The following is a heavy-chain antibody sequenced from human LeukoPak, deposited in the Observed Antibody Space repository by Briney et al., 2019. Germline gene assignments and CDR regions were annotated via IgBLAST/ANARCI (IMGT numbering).Heavy chain of an antibody. Sequence: ASVKVSCKASGYTFTGYYMHWVRQATGQGLEWMGWMNPNSGNTGYAQKFQGRVTMTRNTSISTAYMELSSLRSEDTAVYYCARGGNDIVVVPAAIGYYYYYMDVWGRGTTVTISS. V-gene: IGHV1-8*02. CDR2: MNPNSGNT. J-gene: IGHJ6*03. CDR3: ARGGNDIVVVPAAIGYYYYYMDV. D-gene: IGHD2-2*01. CDR1: GYTFTGYY.